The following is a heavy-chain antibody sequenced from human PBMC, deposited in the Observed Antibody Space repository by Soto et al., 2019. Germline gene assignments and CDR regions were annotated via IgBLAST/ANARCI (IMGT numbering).Heavy chain of an antibody. D-gene: IGHD5-12*01. CDR1: GFSLSTSGMC. J-gene: IGHJ4*02. V-gene: IGHV2-70*11. CDR2: IDWDDDK. Sequence: GSGPTLVNPTQTLTLTCIFSGFSLSTSGMCVSWIRQPPGKALEWLARIDWDDDKYYSTSLKTRLTISKDTSKNQVVLTMTNMDPVDTATYYCARILNRDGYNHGLDYWGQGTLVTVSS. CDR3: ARILNRDGYNHGLDY.